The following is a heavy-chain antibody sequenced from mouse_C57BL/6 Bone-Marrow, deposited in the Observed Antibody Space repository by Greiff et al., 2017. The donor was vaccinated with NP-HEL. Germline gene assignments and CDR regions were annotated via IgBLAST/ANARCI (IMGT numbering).Heavy chain of an antibody. J-gene: IGHJ1*03. V-gene: IGHV1-15*01. CDR2: IDPETGGT. D-gene: IGHD2-5*01. CDR1: GYTFTDYE. CDR3: TRSYYSNYWYFDV. Sequence: VQLQQSGAELVRPGASVTLSCKASGYTFTDYEMHWVKQTPVHGLEWIGAIDPETGGTAYNQKFKGKAILTADKSSSTAYMELRSLTSEDSAVYYCTRSYYSNYWYFDVWGIGTTVTVSS.